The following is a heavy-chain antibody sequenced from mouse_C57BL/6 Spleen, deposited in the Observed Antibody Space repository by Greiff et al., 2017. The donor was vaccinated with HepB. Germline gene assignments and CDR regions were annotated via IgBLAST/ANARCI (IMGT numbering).Heavy chain of an antibody. Sequence: EVKLVESGGGLVKPGGSLKLSCAASGFTFSSYTMSWVRQTPEKRLEWVATISGGGGNTYYPDSVKGRVTISRDNAKNTLYLQMSSLRSEDTALYYCARNYCGSRGFAYWGQGTLVTVSA. CDR2: ISGGGGNT. J-gene: IGHJ3*01. V-gene: IGHV5-9*01. CDR1: GFTFSSYT. D-gene: IGHD1-1*01. CDR3: ARNYCGSRGFAY.